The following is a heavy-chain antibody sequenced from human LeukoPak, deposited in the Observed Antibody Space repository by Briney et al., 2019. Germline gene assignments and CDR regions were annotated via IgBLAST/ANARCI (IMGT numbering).Heavy chain of an antibody. Sequence: SETLSLTCTVSGGSISSYYWSWIRQPPGKGLEWIGYINYSGSTNYNPSLKSRVTISVDTSKNQFSLKLSSVTAADTAVYYCARGDGSGWPLDYWGQGTLVTVSS. CDR3: ARGDGSGWPLDY. D-gene: IGHD6-19*01. CDR1: GGSISSYY. CDR2: INYSGST. J-gene: IGHJ4*02. V-gene: IGHV4-59*01.